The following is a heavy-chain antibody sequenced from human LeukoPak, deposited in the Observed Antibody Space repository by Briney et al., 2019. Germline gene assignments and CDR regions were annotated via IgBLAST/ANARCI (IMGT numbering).Heavy chain of an antibody. D-gene: IGHD5-18*01. V-gene: IGHV4-59*08. Sequence: ETLSLTCTVSGGSISSYYWSWIRQPPGKGMEWVGYIYYSGSTNYNPSLKSRVTISVDTSKNQCSLKLSSVTAADTAVYYCARVARLWGGDYYYGMDVWGQGTTVTVSS. J-gene: IGHJ6*02. CDR3: ARVARLWGGDYYYGMDV. CDR1: GGSISSYY. CDR2: IYYSGST.